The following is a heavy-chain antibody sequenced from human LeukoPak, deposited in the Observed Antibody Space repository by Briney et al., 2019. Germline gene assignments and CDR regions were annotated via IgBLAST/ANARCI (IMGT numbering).Heavy chain of an antibody. J-gene: IGHJ6*02. CDR3: AREVGDTAMGTYYYYYGMDV. D-gene: IGHD5-18*01. V-gene: IGHV1-2*04. Sequence: ASVKVSCKASGYTFTGYYMHWVRQAPGQGLEWMGWINPNSGGTNYAQKFQGWVTMTRDTSISTAYMELSRLRSDDTAVYYCAREVGDTAMGTYYYYYGMDVWGQGTTVTVSS. CDR1: GYTFTGYY. CDR2: INPNSGGT.